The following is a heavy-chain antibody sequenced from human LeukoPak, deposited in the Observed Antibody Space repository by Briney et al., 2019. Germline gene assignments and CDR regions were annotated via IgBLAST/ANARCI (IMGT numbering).Heavy chain of an antibody. J-gene: IGHJ5*02. V-gene: IGHV4-59*08. CDR3: ARQRDCSGGSCYLSNWFDP. CDR1: GGSISSYY. D-gene: IGHD2-15*01. CDR2: IYYSGST. Sequence: KPSETLSLTCTVSGGSISSYYWSWIRQPPGKGLEWIGYIYYSGSTNYNPSLKSRVTISVDTSKNQFSLKLSSVTAADTAVYYCARQRDCSGGSCYLSNWFDPWGQGTLVTVSS.